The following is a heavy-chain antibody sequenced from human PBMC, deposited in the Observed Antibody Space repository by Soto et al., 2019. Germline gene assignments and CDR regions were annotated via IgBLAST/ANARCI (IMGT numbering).Heavy chain of an antibody. CDR1: GFTFSSFA. CDR3: AKACMVRGVSSYAFDI. CDR2: ISGSGGST. J-gene: IGHJ3*02. V-gene: IGHV3-23*01. D-gene: IGHD3-10*01. Sequence: GGSLRLSCAACGFTFSSFAMSGFRQAPGKGLECASAISGSGGSTSYADSVKGRFTISRDNSKNTLYLQMNSLRAEDTAVYYCAKACMVRGVSSYAFDIWGQGTMVTVSS.